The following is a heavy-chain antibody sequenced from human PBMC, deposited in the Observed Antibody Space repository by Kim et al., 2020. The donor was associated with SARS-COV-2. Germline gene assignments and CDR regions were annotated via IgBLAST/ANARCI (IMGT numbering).Heavy chain of an antibody. CDR2: ISSSSSTI. V-gene: IGHV3-48*02. Sequence: GGSLRLSCAASGFTFSSYSMNWVRQAPGKGLEWVSYISSSSSTIYYADSVKGRFTISRDNAKNSLYLQMNSLRDEDTAVYYCARIRRYTIFGVVMDKTYGMDVCGQGTTVTVSS. J-gene: IGHJ6*02. CDR3: ARIRRYTIFGVVMDKTYGMDV. D-gene: IGHD3-3*01. CDR1: GFTFSSYS.